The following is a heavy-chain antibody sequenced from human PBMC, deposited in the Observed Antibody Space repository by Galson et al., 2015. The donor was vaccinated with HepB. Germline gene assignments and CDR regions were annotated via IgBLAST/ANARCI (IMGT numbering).Heavy chain of an antibody. D-gene: IGHD1-26*01. V-gene: IGHV3-7*03. CDR1: GFTFSSHW. CDR2: INQGGNEK. Sequence: SLRLSCAAPGFTFSSHWMSWVRQAPGKGLEWVANINQGGNEKYYVDSVSGRFTISRDNARNSLYLQMDSLRAEDTAVYYCARDHVGPGIYFDNWGQGTLVTVSS. CDR3: ARDHVGPGIYFDN. J-gene: IGHJ4*02.